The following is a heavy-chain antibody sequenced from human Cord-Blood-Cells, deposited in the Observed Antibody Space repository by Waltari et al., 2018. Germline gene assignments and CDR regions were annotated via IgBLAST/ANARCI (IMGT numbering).Heavy chain of an antibody. CDR3: ARFGDYFDY. J-gene: IGHJ4*02. Sequence: QVQLQESGPGLVKPSETLSLTCTVSGGSTSSYYWSWIRQPPGKGLEWIGYIYYSGSTNYSPSRKSRVTISVDTSKNQFSLKLSSVTAADTAVYYCARFGDYFDYWGQGTLVTVSS. V-gene: IGHV4-59*01. CDR2: IYYSGST. CDR1: GGSTSSYY. D-gene: IGHD3-10*01.